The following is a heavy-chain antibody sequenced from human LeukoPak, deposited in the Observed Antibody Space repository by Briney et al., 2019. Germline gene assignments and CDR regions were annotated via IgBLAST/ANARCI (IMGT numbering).Heavy chain of an antibody. CDR1: GFTFSSYS. CDR2: ISSSNSYI. V-gene: IGHV3-21*01. J-gene: IGHJ4*02. CDR3: ARSAGYYGSGSYYQGVRYFDY. D-gene: IGHD3-10*01. Sequence: GGSLRLSCAASGFTFSSYSMNWVRQAPGKGLEWVSSISSSNSYIYYADSVKGRFTISRDNAKNSLYLQMNSLRAEDTAVYYCARSAGYYGSGSYYQGVRYFDYWGQGTLVTVSS.